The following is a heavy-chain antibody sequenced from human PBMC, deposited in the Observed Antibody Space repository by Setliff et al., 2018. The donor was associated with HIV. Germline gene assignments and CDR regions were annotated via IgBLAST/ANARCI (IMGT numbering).Heavy chain of an antibody. J-gene: IGHJ5*02. CDR1: GFTFSNFG. CDR3: ARGGGVYNWFDP. D-gene: IGHD3-10*01. CDR2: ISGSGANT. V-gene: IGHV3-23*01. Sequence: LRLSCAASGFTFSNFGIYWVRQAPGKGLEWVSGISGSGANTYHADSVRGRFTVSRENAKNSVYLQMNSLRNSDTALYYCARGGGVYNWFDPWGQGTLVTVSS.